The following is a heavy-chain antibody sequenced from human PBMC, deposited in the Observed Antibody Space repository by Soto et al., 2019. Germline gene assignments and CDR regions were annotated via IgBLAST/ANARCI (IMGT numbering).Heavy chain of an antibody. D-gene: IGHD3-9*01. CDR1: GGSFSGYY. Sequence: KSSETLSLTCAVYGGSFSGYYWSWIRQPPGKGLEWIGEINHSGSTNYNPSLKSRVTISVDTSKNQSSLKLSSVTAADTAVYYCARVRFHDILTGYYYYYYGMDVWGQGTTVTVSS. J-gene: IGHJ6*02. CDR3: ARVRFHDILTGYYYYYYGMDV. CDR2: INHSGST. V-gene: IGHV4-34*01.